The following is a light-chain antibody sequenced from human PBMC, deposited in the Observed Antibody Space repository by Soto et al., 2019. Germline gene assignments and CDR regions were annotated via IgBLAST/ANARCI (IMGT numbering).Light chain of an antibody. CDR1: QSVSSN. CDR2: GAS. CDR3: QQYGTSALT. J-gene: IGKJ4*01. Sequence: EIVMTQSPATLSVSPGERATLSCRASQSVSSNLAWYQQKPGQAPRLLIYGASTRATGIPARFSGSGSGTEFTLIISSLQSEDSAVYYCQQYGTSALTFGGGTKV. V-gene: IGKV3-15*01.